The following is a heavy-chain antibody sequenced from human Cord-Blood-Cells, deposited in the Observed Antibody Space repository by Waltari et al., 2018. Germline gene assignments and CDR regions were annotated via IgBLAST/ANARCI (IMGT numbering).Heavy chain of an antibody. CDR3: ARKYSYGYYFDY. V-gene: IGHV3-53*01. D-gene: IGHD5-18*01. Sequence: EVQLVESGGGLIQPGGSLRLSCAASGFTVSSNYMSWVRQAPGKGLEWVSVIYSGGSTYYAYSVKGRFTISRDNSKNTLYLQRNSLRAEDTAVYYCARKYSYGYYFDYWGQGTLVTVSS. J-gene: IGHJ4*02. CDR2: IYSGGST. CDR1: GFTVSSNY.